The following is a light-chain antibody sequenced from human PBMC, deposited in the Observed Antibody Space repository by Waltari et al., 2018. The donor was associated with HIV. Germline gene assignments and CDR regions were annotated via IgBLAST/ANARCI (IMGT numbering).Light chain of an antibody. Sequence: QSALTQPPSVSGSPGQSVTISCTGTRSAVGDYNYVSWYQQHPGKAPKRIIFDVRQRPSGVPDRFSGSKSGSTASLTISGLQTEDEADYFCCAYAAAHISYVFGSGTKVAVL. J-gene: IGLJ1*01. CDR2: DVR. CDR1: RSAVGDYNY. V-gene: IGLV2-11*01. CDR3: CAYAAAHISYV.